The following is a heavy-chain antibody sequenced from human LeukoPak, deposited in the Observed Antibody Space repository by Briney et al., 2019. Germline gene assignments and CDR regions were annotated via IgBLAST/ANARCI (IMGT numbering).Heavy chain of an antibody. D-gene: IGHD3-16*01. CDR2: IWYDGSNK. CDR1: GFTFSSYG. Sequence: GRSLRLSCAASGFTFSSYGMPWVRQAPGKGLEWVAVIWYDGSNKYYADSVKGRFTISRDNSKNTLYLQMNSLRAEDTAVYYCARDIYDYVWGSYHVFDYWGQGTLVTVSS. V-gene: IGHV3-33*01. CDR3: ARDIYDYVWGSYHVFDY. J-gene: IGHJ4*02.